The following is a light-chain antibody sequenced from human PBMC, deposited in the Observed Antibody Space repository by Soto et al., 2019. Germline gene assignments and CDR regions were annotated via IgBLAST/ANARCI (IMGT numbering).Light chain of an antibody. CDR1: SSNIGAGYD. CDR3: QSYDSSLSGYVV. V-gene: IGLV1-40*01. Sequence: QSVLTQPPSVSGAPGQRVTISCTGSSSNIGAGYDVHWYQQLPGTAPKLFIYGNSNRPSGVPDRFSGSKSGTSASLAITGLQAEDEADDYCQSYDSSLSGYVVFGGGTKLTVL. CDR2: GNS. J-gene: IGLJ2*01.